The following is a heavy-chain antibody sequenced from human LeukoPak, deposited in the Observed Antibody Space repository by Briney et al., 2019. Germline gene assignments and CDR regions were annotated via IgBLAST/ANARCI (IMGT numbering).Heavy chain of an antibody. V-gene: IGHV6-1*01. CDR1: GDSVSSNSAA. J-gene: IGHJ4*02. D-gene: IGHD2-21*02. CDR3: ARAYMTATRHFDS. Sequence: SQTLSLTCAISGDSVSSNSAAWNWIRQSPSRGLEWLGRTYYRSKWYNEYAVSVKSRINVNPDTSKNQFSLQLNSVSPEDTAVYYCARAYMTATRHFDSWGQGTLVTVSS. CDR2: TYYRSKWYN.